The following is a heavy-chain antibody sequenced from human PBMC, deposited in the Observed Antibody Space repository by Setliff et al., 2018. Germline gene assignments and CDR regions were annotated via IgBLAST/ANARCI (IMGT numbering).Heavy chain of an antibody. J-gene: IGHJ4*02. D-gene: IGHD6-13*01. CDR2: IHTGGGSA. CDR3: ARGGLAAAGRKGVFEY. CDR1: GYSFTGYY. Sequence: ASVKVSCKTSGYSFTGYYMHWVRQAPGQGLEWMGIIHTGGGSASYAQKFQGRVTMTSDTSTGTVYMEVNIVTSDDTAIYYCARGGLAAAGRKGVFEYWGQGTVVTVSS. V-gene: IGHV1-46*01.